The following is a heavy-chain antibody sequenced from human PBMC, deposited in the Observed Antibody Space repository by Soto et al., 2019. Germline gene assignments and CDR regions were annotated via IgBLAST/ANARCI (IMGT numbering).Heavy chain of an antibody. J-gene: IGHJ6*02. Sequence: GGSLRLSCAASGFTFRDHAMHWVRQAPGKGREWLAIIWNDGSNKFYAGSVQGRFTISRDNSKNTVYLQMNTLSAEDTAVYYCARALFPDVDIYAMDVWGQGATVTVSS. CDR3: ARALFPDVDIYAMDV. D-gene: IGHD5-12*01. CDR1: GFTFRDHA. V-gene: IGHV3-33*01. CDR2: IWNDGSNK.